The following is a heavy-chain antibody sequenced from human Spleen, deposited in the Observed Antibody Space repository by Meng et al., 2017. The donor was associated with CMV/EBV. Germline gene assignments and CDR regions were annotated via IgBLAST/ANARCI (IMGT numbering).Heavy chain of an antibody. CDR1: GYTFTSYD. J-gene: IGHJ3*02. CDR3: ARWAATNDAFDI. CDR2: MNPNSGST. V-gene: IGHV1-8*01. Sequence: ASVKVSCKASGYTFTSYDINWVRQATGQGLEWMGWMNPNSGSTGYAQKFQGRVTMTRDTSITTAYMELSRLRSDDTAVYYCARWAATNDAFDIWGQGTMVTVSS. D-gene: IGHD2-15*01.